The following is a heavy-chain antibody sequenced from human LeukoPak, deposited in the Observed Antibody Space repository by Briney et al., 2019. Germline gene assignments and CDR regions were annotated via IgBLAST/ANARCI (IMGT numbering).Heavy chain of an antibody. Sequence: TGGSLRLSCAASEFAFSSYSMNWFRQAPGKGLEWVASITSGSKYIFYADSVRGRFTISRDNAENSLFLHMKSLRADDTAVYYRARDEETVAGLNGFDLWGQGTLVTVSS. CDR1: EFAFSSYS. CDR3: ARDEETVAGLNGFDL. CDR2: ITSGSKYI. J-gene: IGHJ4*02. D-gene: IGHD6-19*01. V-gene: IGHV3-21*01.